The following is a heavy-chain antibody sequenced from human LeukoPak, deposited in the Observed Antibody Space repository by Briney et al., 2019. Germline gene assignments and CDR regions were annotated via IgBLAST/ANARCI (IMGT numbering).Heavy chain of an antibody. J-gene: IGHJ5*02. CDR3: ARVARVGYCSSTSCYGFDP. CDR1: GCTFTSYA. V-gene: IGHV7-4-1*02. D-gene: IGHD2-2*01. CDR2: INTNTGNP. Sequence: SSVKVSCKASGCTFTSYAMNGVRQAPGQGRDWMGWINTNTGNPAYAQGFTGRFVFSLDTSVSTAYLQISSLKAADTAVYYCARVARVGYCSSTSCYGFDPWGQGTLVTVSS.